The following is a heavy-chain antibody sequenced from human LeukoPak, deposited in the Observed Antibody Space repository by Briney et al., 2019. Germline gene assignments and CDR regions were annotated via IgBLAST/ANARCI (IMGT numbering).Heavy chain of an antibody. CDR1: GGSISSYY. CDR3: ARYDYVWGSYRPAFDY. D-gene: IGHD3-16*02. V-gene: IGHV4-59*01. J-gene: IGHJ4*02. Sequence: TSETLSLTCTVSGGSISSYYWSWIRQPPGKGLEWIGYIYYSGSTNYNPSLKSRVTISVDASKNQFSLKLSSVTAADTAVYYCARYDYVWGSYRPAFDYWGQGTLVTVSS. CDR2: IYYSGST.